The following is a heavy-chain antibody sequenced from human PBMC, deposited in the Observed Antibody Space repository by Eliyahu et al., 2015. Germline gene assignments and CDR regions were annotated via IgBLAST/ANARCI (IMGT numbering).Heavy chain of an antibody. CDR1: GFTFXXYG. Sequence: QVQLVESGGXVVQPGRSLXXXCXASGFTFXXYGMHWVRQAPGKGLEWEAVISYDGSNKYYADSVKGRFTISRDNSKNTLYLQMNSLRAEDTAVYYCAKDLVGWGSGYYFDYWGQGTLVTVSS. J-gene: IGHJ4*02. V-gene: IGHV3-30*18. CDR2: ISYDGSNK. CDR3: AKDLVGWGSGYYFDY. D-gene: IGHD3-9*01.